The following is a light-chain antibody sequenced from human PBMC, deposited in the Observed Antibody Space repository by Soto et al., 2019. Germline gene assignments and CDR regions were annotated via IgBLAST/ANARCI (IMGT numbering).Light chain of an antibody. CDR3: QQSYSTPIFT. CDR1: QTISRY. Sequence: DIQMTQSPSSLSASVGDRVTITCRASQTISRYLNWYQQKPGKAPQLLIYAASSLQSGVPSRFSGSGSGTDFTLTISSLQPDDFATYYCQQSYSTPIFTFGPGTKVDIK. J-gene: IGKJ3*01. V-gene: IGKV1-39*01. CDR2: AAS.